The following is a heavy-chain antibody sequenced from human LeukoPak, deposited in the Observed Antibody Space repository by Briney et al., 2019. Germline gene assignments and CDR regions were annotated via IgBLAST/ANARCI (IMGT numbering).Heavy chain of an antibody. CDR3: ARVRWPSNAFDI. D-gene: IGHD4-23*01. CDR1: GYTFTSYD. V-gene: IGHV1-8*03. J-gene: IGHJ3*02. Sequence: ASVKVSCKAPGYTFTSYDINWVRQATGQGLEWMGWMNPNSGNTGYAQKFQGRVTITRNTSISTAYMELSSLRSEDTAVYYCARVRWPSNAFDIWGQGTMVTVSS. CDR2: MNPNSGNT.